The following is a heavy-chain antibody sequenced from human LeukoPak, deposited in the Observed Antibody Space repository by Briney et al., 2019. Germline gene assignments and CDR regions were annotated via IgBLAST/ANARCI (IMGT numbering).Heavy chain of an antibody. CDR1: GYTFTSYG. CDR3: ARASSSGWFDY. V-gene: IGHV1-18*01. J-gene: IGHJ4*02. Sequence: ASVKVSCKASGYTFTSYGISWVRQAPGQGLEWMGWISVYNGNTNYAQKPQGRVTMTTDTSTSTAYMELRSLRSDDTAVYYCARASSSGWFDYWGQGTLVTVSS. CDR2: ISVYNGNT. D-gene: IGHD6-19*01.